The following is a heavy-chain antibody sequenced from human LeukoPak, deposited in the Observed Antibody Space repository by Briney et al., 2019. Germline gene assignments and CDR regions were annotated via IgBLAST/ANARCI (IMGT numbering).Heavy chain of an antibody. CDR3: TRSLDY. J-gene: IGHJ4*02. V-gene: IGHV3-7*01. CDR1: GFTFSSYG. CDR2: INQDGSEK. Sequence: GGSLRLSCAASGFTFSSYGMHWVSQAPGQGLEWVANINQDGSEKYYVDSVKGRFTISRDNARNSLHLQMNSLRAEDTAVYYCTRSLDYWGQGTLVTVSS.